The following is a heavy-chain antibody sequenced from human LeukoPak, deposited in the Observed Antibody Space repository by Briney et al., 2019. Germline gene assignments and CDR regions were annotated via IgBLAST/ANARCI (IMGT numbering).Heavy chain of an antibody. V-gene: IGHV1-18*01. CDR3: ARDHSGGTAMVHRFDY. Sequence: GASVKVSCKASGYTFTSYGISWVRQAPGQGLEWMGWISAYNGNTNYAQKLQGRVTMTTDTSTSTAYMELRSLRSDDTAVYYCARDHSGGTAMVHRFDYWGQGTLVTVSS. CDR1: GYTFTSYG. CDR2: ISAYNGNT. D-gene: IGHD5-18*01. J-gene: IGHJ4*02.